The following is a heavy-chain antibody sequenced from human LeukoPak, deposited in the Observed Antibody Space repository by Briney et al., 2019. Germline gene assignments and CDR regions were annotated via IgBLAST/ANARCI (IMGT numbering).Heavy chain of an antibody. V-gene: IGHV4-34*01. CDR1: GGSFSGYY. CDR2: INHSGST. J-gene: IGHJ4*02. CDR3: ARSPRGVGVTALDY. Sequence: PSETLSLTCAVYGGSFSGYYWSWIRKPPGKGLEWIGEINHSGSTNYNPSLKSRVTISVDTSKNQVFLQLRSLTAADTAMYYCARSPRGVGVTALDYWGQGTLVTVSS. D-gene: IGHD1-26*01.